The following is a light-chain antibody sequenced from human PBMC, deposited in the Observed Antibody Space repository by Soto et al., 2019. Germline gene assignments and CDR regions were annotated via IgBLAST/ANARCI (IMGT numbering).Light chain of an antibody. Sequence: DIQMTQTPSSLSASVGDRFTMACRASQSISSWLAWYQQKPGKAPKLLIYKASSLESGVPSRFSGSGSGTEFTLTISSLQPDDFATYYCQQYNSYSEAFGQGTKVDIK. CDR3: QQYNSYSEA. CDR1: QSISSW. V-gene: IGKV1-5*03. J-gene: IGKJ1*01. CDR2: KAS.